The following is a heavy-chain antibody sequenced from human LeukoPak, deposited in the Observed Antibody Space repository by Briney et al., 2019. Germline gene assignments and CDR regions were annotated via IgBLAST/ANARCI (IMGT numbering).Heavy chain of an antibody. J-gene: IGHJ4*02. D-gene: IGHD3-3*01. CDR3: ARHSDKDYDFWGGYAAALDY. V-gene: IGHV5-51*01. CDR2: IYPGDSDT. CDR1: GYSFTSYW. Sequence: GESLKISCKGSGYSFTSYWIGWVRQMPGKGLEWMGIIYPGDSDTRYSPSFQGQVTISADKSISTAYLQWSSLKASGTAMYYCARHSDKDYDFWGGYAAALDYWGQGTLVTVSS.